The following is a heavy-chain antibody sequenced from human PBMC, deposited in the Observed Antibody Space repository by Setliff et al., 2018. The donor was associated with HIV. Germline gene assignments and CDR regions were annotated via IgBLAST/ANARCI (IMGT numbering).Heavy chain of an antibody. CDR2: IYTSGST. J-gene: IGHJ2*01. V-gene: IGHV4-4*07. CDR1: GGSFSSYY. D-gene: IGHD3-22*01. CDR3: ARDKRYYYDSSIYWYFDL. Sequence: SETLSLTCTVSGGSFSSYYWSWIRQPAGKGLEWIGRIYTSGSTNYNPSLKSRVTMSVDASKNQFSLKLSYVTAADTAVYYCARDKRYYYDSSIYWYFDLWGRGTLVTVSS.